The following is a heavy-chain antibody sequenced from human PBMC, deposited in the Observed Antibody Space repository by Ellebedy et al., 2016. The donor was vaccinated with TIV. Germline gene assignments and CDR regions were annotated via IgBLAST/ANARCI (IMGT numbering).Heavy chain of an antibody. J-gene: IGHJ4*02. CDR1: GGSISSSSYY. Sequence: SETLSLTXTVSGGSISSSSYYWGWIRQPPGKGLEWIGSIYYSGSTNYNPSLKSRVTISVDTSKNQFSLKLSSVTAADTAVYYCARESVAGTGGFDYWGQGTLVTVSS. CDR2: IYYSGST. CDR3: ARESVAGTGGFDY. V-gene: IGHV4-39*07. D-gene: IGHD6-19*01.